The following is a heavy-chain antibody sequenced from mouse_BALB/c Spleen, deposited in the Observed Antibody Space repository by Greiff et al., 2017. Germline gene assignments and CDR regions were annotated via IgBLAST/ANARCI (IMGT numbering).Heavy chain of an antibody. J-gene: IGHJ4*01. Sequence: EVKLQESGGGLVKPGGSLKLSCAASGFTFSSYAMSWVRQTPEKRLEWVASISSGGSTYYPDSVKGRFTISRDNARNILYLQMSSLRSEDTAMYYCARRYGLYYAMDYWGQGTSVTVSS. D-gene: IGHD1-1*02. V-gene: IGHV5-6-5*01. CDR2: ISSGGST. CDR3: ARRYGLYYAMDY. CDR1: GFTFSSYA.